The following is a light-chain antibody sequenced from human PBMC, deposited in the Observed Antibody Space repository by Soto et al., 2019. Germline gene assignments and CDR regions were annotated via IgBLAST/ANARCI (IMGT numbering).Light chain of an antibody. J-gene: IGKJ3*01. Sequence: EIVLTQSPATLSLSPGERATLSCRASQSVSSYLAWYQQKSGQTPRLLIYDASNRATCIPARFSGSGSGTDFTLTISSLEPEDFAVYYCQHRSNWLGTFGPGTKVDIK. CDR3: QHRSNWLGT. CDR2: DAS. CDR1: QSVSSY. V-gene: IGKV3-11*01.